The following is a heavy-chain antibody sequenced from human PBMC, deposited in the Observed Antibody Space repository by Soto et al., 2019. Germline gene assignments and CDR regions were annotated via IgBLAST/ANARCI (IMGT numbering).Heavy chain of an antibody. CDR1: GGTFSSYT. CDR2: IIPILGIA. V-gene: IGHV1-69*02. CDR3: ARVVGALGNWFDP. J-gene: IGHJ5*02. D-gene: IGHD2-15*01. Sequence: ASVKVSCKASGGTFSSYTISWVRQAPGQGLEWMGRIIPILGIANYAQKLQGRVTMTTDTSTSTAYMELRSLRSDDTAVYYCARVVGALGNWFDPWGQGTLVTVSS.